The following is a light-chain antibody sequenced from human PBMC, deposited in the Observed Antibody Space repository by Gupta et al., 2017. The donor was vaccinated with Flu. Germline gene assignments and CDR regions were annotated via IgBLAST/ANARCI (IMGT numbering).Light chain of an antibody. CDR3: QQRRSWPLT. CDR2: DVS. CDR1: QSVFTY. J-gene: IGKJ4*01. Sequence: GERATLSCRASQSVFTYLAWYQQKPGQAPRLLIYDVSNRATGIPTRFRGSGSGTDFTLTISNLEPEDFAVYYCQQRRSWPLTFGGGTKVEIK. V-gene: IGKV3-11*01.